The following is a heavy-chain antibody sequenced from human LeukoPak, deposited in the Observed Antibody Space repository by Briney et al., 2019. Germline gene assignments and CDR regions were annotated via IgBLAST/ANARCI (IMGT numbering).Heavy chain of an antibody. CDR1: GFTFSSYW. CDR2: IDSDGSST. Sequence: AGSLRLSCAASGFTFSSYWMHWVRQAPGKGLVLVSRIDSDGSSTNSADSVKGRFTISRDNAKNTLYLQMNSLRAEDTAVYYCARGRYSGYYDSRSYGLGDYWGQGTLVTVSS. D-gene: IGHD3-22*01. CDR3: ARGRYSGYYDSRSYGLGDY. V-gene: IGHV3-74*01. J-gene: IGHJ4*02.